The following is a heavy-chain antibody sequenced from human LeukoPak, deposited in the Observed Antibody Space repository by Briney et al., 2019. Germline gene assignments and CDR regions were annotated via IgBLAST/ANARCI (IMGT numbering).Heavy chain of an antibody. Sequence: ASVNVSCKASGYTFTTYYMHWLRQAPGRGGEGMGIINLIGGATTYAQEFQGRLTMTRDMSTSTVYMELSSLRSADTAVYYCAREGYCSGASCHSGAHFQHWGQGTLVTVSS. D-gene: IGHD2-15*01. V-gene: IGHV1-46*01. J-gene: IGHJ1*01. CDR1: GYTFTTYY. CDR3: AREGYCSGASCHSGAHFQH. CDR2: INLIGGAT.